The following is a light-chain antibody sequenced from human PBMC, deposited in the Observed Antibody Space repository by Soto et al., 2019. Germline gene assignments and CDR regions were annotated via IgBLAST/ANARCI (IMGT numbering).Light chain of an antibody. CDR1: QSVSSF. CDR3: QQRSNWPQLT. V-gene: IGKV3-11*01. J-gene: IGKJ4*01. Sequence: EIVLTQSPATLSLSPGERATLSCRASQSVSSFLAWFQQKPGQAPRLLIYDASNRATGIPARFSGSGSGTHFTLTISSLEAEDFAVYYCQQRSNWPQLTFGGGTKVEFE. CDR2: DAS.